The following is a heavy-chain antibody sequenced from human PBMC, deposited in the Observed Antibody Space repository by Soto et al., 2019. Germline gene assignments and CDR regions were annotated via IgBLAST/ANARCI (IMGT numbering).Heavy chain of an antibody. CDR3: ASIAARRSPFDY. Sequence: GGSLRLSCAASGFTFSSYGMHWVRQAPGKGLEWVAVIWYDGSNKYYADSVKGRFTISRDNSKNTLYLQMNSLRAEDTAVYYCASIAARRSPFDYWGQGTLVTVSS. CDR2: IWYDGSNK. D-gene: IGHD6-6*01. J-gene: IGHJ4*02. V-gene: IGHV3-33*01. CDR1: GFTFSSYG.